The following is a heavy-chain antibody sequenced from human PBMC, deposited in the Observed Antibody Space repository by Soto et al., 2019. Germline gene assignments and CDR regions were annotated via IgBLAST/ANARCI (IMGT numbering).Heavy chain of an antibody. J-gene: IGHJ6*02. V-gene: IGHV3-30-3*01. CDR3: ARQEWLLFYYYYGMDV. CDR2: ISYDGSNK. D-gene: IGHD5-12*01. CDR1: GFTFSSYA. Sequence: PGGSLRLSCAASGFTFSSYAMHWVRQAPGKGLEWVAVISYDGSNKYYADSVKGRFTISRDNSKNTLYLQMNSLRAEDTAVYYCARQEWLLFYYYYGMDVWGQGTTVTVSS.